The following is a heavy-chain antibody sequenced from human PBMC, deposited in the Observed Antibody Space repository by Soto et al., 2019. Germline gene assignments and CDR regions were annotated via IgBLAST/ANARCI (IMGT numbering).Heavy chain of an antibody. Sequence: PSETLSLTCTVSGGSISSSSYYWGWIRQPPGKGLEWIGSIYYSGSTYYNPSLKSRVTISVDTSKNHFSMKLSSVTAADTSLFYFDSQEVGRSYSYWFDPWGQGTLVTVSS. CDR2: IYYSGST. CDR3: DSQEVGRSYSYWFDP. J-gene: IGHJ5*02. CDR1: GGSISSSSYY. V-gene: IGHV4-39*02. D-gene: IGHD2-15*01.